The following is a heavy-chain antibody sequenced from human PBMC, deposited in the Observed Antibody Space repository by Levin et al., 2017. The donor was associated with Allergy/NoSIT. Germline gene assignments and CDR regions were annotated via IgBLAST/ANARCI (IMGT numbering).Heavy chain of an antibody. Sequence: GESLKISCAASGFTFSNYAMTWVRQAPGKWLEWVSVISGSGASTYYADSVKGRFTISRDNSKNTLYLQMNSLRAEDTAVYYCAKVVSQMTTVTSPLGYWGQGTLVTVSS. CDR2: ISGSGAST. CDR3: AKVVSQMTTVTSPLGY. D-gene: IGHD4-17*01. CDR1: GFTFSNYA. J-gene: IGHJ4*02. V-gene: IGHV3-23*01.